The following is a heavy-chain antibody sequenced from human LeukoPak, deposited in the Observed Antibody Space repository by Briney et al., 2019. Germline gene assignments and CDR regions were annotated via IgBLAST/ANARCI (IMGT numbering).Heavy chain of an antibody. D-gene: IGHD4-11*01. CDR1: GYTFTDYY. CDR3: ARLAVYSNLIFAVVSAFDI. J-gene: IGHJ3*02. V-gene: IGHV1-2*02. CDR2: INPNSGGT. Sequence: ASVNVSCKSSGYTFTDYYMHWVRQAPGQGLEWMGWINPNSGGTNYAQKFQGRVTMTRDTSISTAYMELSRLRSDDTAVYYCARLAVYSNLIFAVVSAFDIWGQGTMVTVSS.